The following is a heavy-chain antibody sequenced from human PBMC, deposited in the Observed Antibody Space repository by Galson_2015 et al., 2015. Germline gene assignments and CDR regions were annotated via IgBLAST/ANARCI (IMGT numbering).Heavy chain of an antibody. CDR2: INWSGGST. CDR3: TKDHYASSLYAEH. V-gene: IGHV3-20*04. Sequence: SLRLSCAASGFTFNEYGLTWVRQAPGKGLEWVSGINWSGGSTTYADSVRGRFTVSRDNAKNSLYLQMNSLRIEDTAFYYCTKDHYASSLYAEHWGQGTLVTDSS. CDR1: GFTFNEYG. J-gene: IGHJ4*02. D-gene: IGHD2-8*01.